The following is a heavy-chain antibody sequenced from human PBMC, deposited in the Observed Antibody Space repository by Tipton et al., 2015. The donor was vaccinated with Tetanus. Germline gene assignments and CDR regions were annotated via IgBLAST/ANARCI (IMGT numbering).Heavy chain of an antibody. Sequence: SLRLSCAASGFSFSRYNMNWVRQAPGKGLECVSYISYSSTYEFYEDSLKGRLTISRDNAKNSLYLQMDSLRAEDTAVYYCAREPLHSSSWYGGNFDSWGQGALVPVSS. CDR2: ISYSSTYE. CDR3: AREPLHSSSWYGGNFDS. CDR1: GFSFSRYN. V-gene: IGHV3-21*01. J-gene: IGHJ4*02. D-gene: IGHD6-13*01.